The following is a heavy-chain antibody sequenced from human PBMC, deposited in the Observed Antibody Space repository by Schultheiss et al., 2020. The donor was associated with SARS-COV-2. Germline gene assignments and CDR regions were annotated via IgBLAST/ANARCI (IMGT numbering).Heavy chain of an antibody. CDR1: GGSISSSSYY. V-gene: IGHV4-39*07. J-gene: IGHJ4*02. D-gene: IGHD6-13*01. CDR2: IYYSGST. CDR3: ARYIAAAVTPDY. Sequence: SETLSLTCTVSGGSISSSSYYWGWIRQPPGKGLEWIGSIYYSGSTYYNPSLKSRVTISVDTSKNQFSLKLSSVTAADTAVYYCARYIAAAVTPDYWGQGTLVTVSS.